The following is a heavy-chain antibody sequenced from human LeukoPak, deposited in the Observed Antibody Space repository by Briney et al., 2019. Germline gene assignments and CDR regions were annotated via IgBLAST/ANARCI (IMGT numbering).Heavy chain of an antibody. CDR3: ARVRSARRAVGAFDI. J-gene: IGHJ3*02. Sequence: ASVKVSCKASGYTFTGCYMHWVRQAPGQGLEWMGWINPNSGGTNYAQKFQGRVTMTRDTSISTAYMELSRLRSDDTAVYYCARVRSARRAVGAFDIWGQGTMVTVSS. CDR1: GYTFTGCY. CDR2: INPNSGGT. V-gene: IGHV1-2*02. D-gene: IGHD6-6*01.